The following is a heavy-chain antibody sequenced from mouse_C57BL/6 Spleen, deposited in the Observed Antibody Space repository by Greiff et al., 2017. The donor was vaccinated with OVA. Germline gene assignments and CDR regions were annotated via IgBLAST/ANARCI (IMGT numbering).Heavy chain of an antibody. CDR2: IYPSDSET. CDR1: GYTFTSYW. J-gene: IGHJ2*01. Sequence: VQLQQPGAELVRPGSSVKLSCKASGYTFTSYWMDWVKQRPGHGLDWIGNIYPSDSETHYNQKFKDKATLTVDKSSSTAYMQLSSLTSEDSAVYYCAREDSLYFDYWGQGTTLTVSS. V-gene: IGHV1-61*01. CDR3: AREDSLYFDY.